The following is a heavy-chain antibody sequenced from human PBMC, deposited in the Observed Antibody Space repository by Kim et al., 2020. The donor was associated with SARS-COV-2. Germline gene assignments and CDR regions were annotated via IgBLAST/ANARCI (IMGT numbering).Heavy chain of an antibody. V-gene: IGHV1-46*01. CDR3: ALETEDTGGSWYRY. CDR1: GFTFTNHY. Sequence: ASVKVSCKASGFTFTNHYVHWVRQAPSQGLEWMGIIDVSGGTVKYAQKFQGRVTVTSDTSTSTVYVEVSSLRSGDTATLYCALETEDTGGSWYRYWGQGTLVTVSS. J-gene: IGHJ4*02. CDR2: IDVSGGTV. D-gene: IGHD6-13*01.